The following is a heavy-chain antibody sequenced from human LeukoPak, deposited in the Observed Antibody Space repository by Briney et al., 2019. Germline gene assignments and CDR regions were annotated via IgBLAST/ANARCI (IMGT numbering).Heavy chain of an antibody. CDR2: IYSGGST. D-gene: IGHD3-22*01. V-gene: IGHV3-53*01. CDR3: ARRAGDYSHPYAY. J-gene: IGHJ4*02. CDR1: GFTVSSNS. Sequence: PGGSLRPSCTVSGFTVSSNSMSWVRQAPGKGLEWVSFIYSGGSTQYSDSVTGRFTISRDNSKNTLYLQMNSLRGEDTAVYYCARRAGDYSHPYAYWGQGTLVTVSS.